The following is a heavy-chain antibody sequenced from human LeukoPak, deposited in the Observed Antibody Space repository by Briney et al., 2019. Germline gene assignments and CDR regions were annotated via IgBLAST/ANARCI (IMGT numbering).Heavy chain of an antibody. V-gene: IGHV3-7*01. Sequence: GGSLRLSCAASGFTFSSYSMNWVRQAPGKGPEWVANIRGDGTEKNYVDSVKGRFTISRDNAKNSFYLQMNSLRVEDTAVYYCATGHNGFWGQGTLVTVSP. CDR2: IRGDGTEK. CDR1: GFTFSSYS. J-gene: IGHJ1*01. CDR3: ATGHNGF. D-gene: IGHD1-14*01.